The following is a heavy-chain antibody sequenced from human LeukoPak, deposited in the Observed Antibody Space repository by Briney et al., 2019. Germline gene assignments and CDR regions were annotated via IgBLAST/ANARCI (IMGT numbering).Heavy chain of an antibody. V-gene: IGHV3-23*01. CDR3: AKYSADGDYFDY. D-gene: IGHD6-13*01. J-gene: IGHJ4*02. CDR2: ISSSGGTT. CDR1: GFTFSSYG. Sequence: GGSLRLSCAASGFTFSSYGMSWVRQAPGKGLEWVSAISSSGGTTYYADSVKGRFTISRDKSKNTLYLQMSSLTAEDTAVYYCAKYSADGDYFDYWGQGTLVTVSS.